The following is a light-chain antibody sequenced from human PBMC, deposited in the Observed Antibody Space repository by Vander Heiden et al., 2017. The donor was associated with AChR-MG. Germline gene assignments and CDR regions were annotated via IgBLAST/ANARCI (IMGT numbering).Light chain of an antibody. V-gene: IGKV1-5*03. CDR3: QQYNSYPYP. Sequence: DIQMTQSPSTLSASVGDRVTITCRASQSISSWLAWYQQKPGKAPKLLIYKASSLESGVPSRFSGSGSGTEFTLTISSLQPDDFATYYCQQYNSYPYPFRQGTKLEIK. CDR2: KAS. J-gene: IGKJ2*01. CDR1: QSISSW.